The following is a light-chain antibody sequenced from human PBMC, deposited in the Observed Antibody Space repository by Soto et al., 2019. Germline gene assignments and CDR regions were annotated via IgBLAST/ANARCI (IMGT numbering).Light chain of an antibody. V-gene: IGLV2-14*01. CDR1: SSDVGGYNY. CDR3: SSYTSTFTVV. CDR2: EVG. J-gene: IGLJ3*02. Sequence: QSVLTQPASGSGSPGQSITISCTGTSSDVGGYNYVSWYQQHPGKAPKLMIYEVGHRPSGVSNRFSGSKSGNTASLTISGLQAEDEADYYCSSYTSTFTVVFGGGTKVTVL.